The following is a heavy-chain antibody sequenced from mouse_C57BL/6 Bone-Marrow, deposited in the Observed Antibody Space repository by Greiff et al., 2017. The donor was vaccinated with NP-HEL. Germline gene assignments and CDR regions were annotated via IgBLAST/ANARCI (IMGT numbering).Heavy chain of an antibody. CDR2: IDPSDSYP. CDR3: ARGIYYYGSSLSYYAMDY. Sequence: QVQLQQPGAELVMPGASVKLSCKASGYTFTSYWMHWVKQRPGQGLEWIGEIDPSDSYPNYNQKFKGKSTLTVDKSSSTAYMQLSILTSEYSAVYYCARGIYYYGSSLSYYAMDYWGQGTSVTVSS. D-gene: IGHD1-1*01. J-gene: IGHJ4*01. CDR1: GYTFTSYW. V-gene: IGHV1-69*01.